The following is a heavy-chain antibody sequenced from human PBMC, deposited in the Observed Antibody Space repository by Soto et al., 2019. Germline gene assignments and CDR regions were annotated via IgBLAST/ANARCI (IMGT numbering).Heavy chain of an antibody. CDR1: GYPVTAYY. D-gene: IGHD3-3*01. CDR2: INPATGAA. Sequence: QLHLVQSGAVVKKPGASVTVSCSASGYPVTAYYMHWVRQAPGRGLEWMGGINPATGAATYTQTFQGRVTMTRAPSTGTVFMERSRLTSEDTAVFYWARGGGVGVAGSAAFDMWGQGTLVTVSS. J-gene: IGHJ3*02. V-gene: IGHV1-2*02. CDR3: ARGGGVGVAGSAAFDM.